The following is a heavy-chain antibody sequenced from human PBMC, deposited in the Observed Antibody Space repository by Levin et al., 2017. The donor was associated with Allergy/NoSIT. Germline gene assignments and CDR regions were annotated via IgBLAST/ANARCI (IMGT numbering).Heavy chain of an antibody. D-gene: IGHD6-6*01. Sequence: GGSLRLSCAASGFTFSSYAMHWVRQAPGKGLEWVAVISYDGSNKYYADSVKGRFTISRDNSNNTLYLQMNSLRAEDTAVYYCARISIAARPSYYYGMDVWGQGTTVTVSS. V-gene: IGHV3-30*04. CDR2: ISYDGSNK. J-gene: IGHJ6*02. CDR1: GFTFSSYA. CDR3: ARISIAARPSYYYGMDV.